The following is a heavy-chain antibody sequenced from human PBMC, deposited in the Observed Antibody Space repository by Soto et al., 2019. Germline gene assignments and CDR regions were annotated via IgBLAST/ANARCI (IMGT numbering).Heavy chain of an antibody. CDR1: GFTVSSHY. J-gene: IGHJ3*01. Sequence: EVQLVETGGGLIQPGGSLRLSCAASGFTVSSHYMSWVRQTPGKGLEWVSILYASDSTFYADSVEGRFTISRDNSKNTVYLQLNSLRAEDTAVYYCATTVNRLIAFDVWGQGTMVTVSS. V-gene: IGHV3-53*02. D-gene: IGHD4-17*01. CDR2: LYASDST. CDR3: ATTVNRLIAFDV.